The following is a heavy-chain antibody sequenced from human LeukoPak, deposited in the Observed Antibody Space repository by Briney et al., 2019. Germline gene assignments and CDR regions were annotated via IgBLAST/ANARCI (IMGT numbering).Heavy chain of an antibody. CDR2: IYYSGST. D-gene: IGHD3-10*01. CDR3: ARDTYHYGSGSYYDY. Sequence: WVRQAPGKGLEWIGSIYYSGSTYYNPSLKSRVTISVDTSKNQFSLKLSSVTAADTAVYYCARDTYHYGSGSYYDYWGQGTLVTVSS. J-gene: IGHJ4*02. V-gene: IGHV4-39*07.